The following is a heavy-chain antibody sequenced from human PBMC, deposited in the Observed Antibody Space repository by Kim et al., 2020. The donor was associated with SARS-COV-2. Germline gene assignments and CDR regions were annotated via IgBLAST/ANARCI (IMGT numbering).Heavy chain of an antibody. Sequence: SVKVSCKASGGTFSSYAISWVRQAPGQGLEWMGGIIPIFGTANYAQKFQGRVTITADESTSTAYMELSSLRSEDTAVYYCARDGGTGTTNYYGMDVWGQGTTVTVSS. V-gene: IGHV1-69*13. D-gene: IGHD1-7*01. CDR3: ARDGGTGTTNYYGMDV. J-gene: IGHJ6*02. CDR1: GGTFSSYA. CDR2: IIPIFGTA.